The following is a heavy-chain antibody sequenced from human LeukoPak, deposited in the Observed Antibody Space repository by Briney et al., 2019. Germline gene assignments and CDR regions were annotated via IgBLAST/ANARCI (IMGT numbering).Heavy chain of an antibody. CDR3: ARHGIHYYDSSGYSY. CDR2: INHSGST. J-gene: IGHJ4*02. D-gene: IGHD3-22*01. CDR1: GGSFSGYY. Sequence: PSETLSLTCAVYGGSFSGYYWSWIRQPPGKGLEWIGEINHSGSTNYNPSLKSRVTISVDTSKNQFSLKLSSVTAADTAVYYCARHGIHYYDSSGYSYWGQGTLVTVSS. V-gene: IGHV4-34*01.